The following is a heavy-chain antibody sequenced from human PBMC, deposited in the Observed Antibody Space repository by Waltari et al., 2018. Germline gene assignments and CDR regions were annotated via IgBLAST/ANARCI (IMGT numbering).Heavy chain of an antibody. Sequence: QVQLVQSGAEVKKPGTSVKVSCKASGGTFSSYASSWVRQAPGQGLAWMGMIIPICGTANDAQEFQGRVTITADEATSTAYMELSSLRSEDTAVYYCARAGGFLEWLFNDYWGQGTLVTVSS. CDR2: IIPICGTA. D-gene: IGHD3-3*01. J-gene: IGHJ4*02. V-gene: IGHV1-69*15. CDR1: GGTFSSYA. CDR3: ARAGGFLEWLFNDY.